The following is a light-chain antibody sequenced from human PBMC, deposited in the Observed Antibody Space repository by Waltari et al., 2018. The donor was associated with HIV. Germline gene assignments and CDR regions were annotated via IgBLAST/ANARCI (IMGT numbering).Light chain of an antibody. CDR3: QSSDSTLSGSV. CDR1: SGHSTYG. Sequence: QLVLTQSPSASASLGASVKLTCTLSSGHSTYGIAWHQQQPEKGPRYLMKVNSDGSHTKGDGIPDRFLGSSSGAERYLTISSLQSEDEADYYCQSSDSTLSGSVFGGGTKLTVL. CDR2: VNSDGSH. V-gene: IGLV4-69*01. J-gene: IGLJ2*01.